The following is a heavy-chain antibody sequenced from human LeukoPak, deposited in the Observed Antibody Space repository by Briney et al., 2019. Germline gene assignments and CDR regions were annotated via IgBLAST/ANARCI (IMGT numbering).Heavy chain of an antibody. CDR2: VHDTGST. J-gene: IGHJ2*01. Sequence: TSETLSLTCIVSGSSVSTFYWSWLRQSPGTGLEWIGFVHDTGSTVYNPSLKSRVTISLETSKNQLSLMLTSVTAADTAMYYCARGSTDVYWYLDVWGRGTLVTVSS. V-gene: IGHV4-59*02. CDR1: GSSVSTFY. CDR3: ARGSTDVYWYLDV. D-gene: IGHD1-26*01.